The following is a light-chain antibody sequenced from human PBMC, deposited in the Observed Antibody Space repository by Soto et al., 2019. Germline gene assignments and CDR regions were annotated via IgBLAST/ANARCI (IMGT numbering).Light chain of an antibody. V-gene: IGLV2-14*01. Sequence: QSALTQPASVSGSPGQSITISCTGTSSDVGGYNYVSWYQQHPGKAPKLMIYDVSNRPSGVSNRFSGSKSGNTASLTIYGLQAEYEADYYCSSYTSSSLYVFGTGTKLTVL. J-gene: IGLJ1*01. CDR1: SSDVGGYNY. CDR3: SSYTSSSLYV. CDR2: DVS.